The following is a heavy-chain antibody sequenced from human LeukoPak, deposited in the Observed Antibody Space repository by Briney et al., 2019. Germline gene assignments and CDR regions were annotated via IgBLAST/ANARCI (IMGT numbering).Heavy chain of an antibody. D-gene: IGHD6-19*01. Sequence: ASVKVSCKASGYTFTSYDINWVRQATGQGLEWMGWMNPNSGNTGYAQKFQGRVTITRNTSISTAYMELSSLRSEDTAVYYCARAPQWLVLGAYYYYMDVWGKGTTVTV. V-gene: IGHV1-8*03. CDR2: MNPNSGNT. CDR3: ARAPQWLVLGAYYYYMDV. J-gene: IGHJ6*03. CDR1: GYTFTSYD.